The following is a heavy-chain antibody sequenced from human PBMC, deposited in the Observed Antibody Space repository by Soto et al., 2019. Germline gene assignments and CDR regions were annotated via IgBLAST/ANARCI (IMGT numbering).Heavy chain of an antibody. CDR1: GFTVSSNY. J-gene: IGHJ6*02. CDR3: ARDPPATRHGMDV. CDR2: IYSGGST. Sequence: EVQLVETGGGLIQPGRSLRLSCAASGFTVSSNYMSWVRQAPGKGLEWVSVIYSGGSTYYADSVRGRFTISRDNSKNTLYLQMKSLRAEDTAVYYCARDPPATRHGMDVWGQGTTVTVSS. V-gene: IGHV3-53*02.